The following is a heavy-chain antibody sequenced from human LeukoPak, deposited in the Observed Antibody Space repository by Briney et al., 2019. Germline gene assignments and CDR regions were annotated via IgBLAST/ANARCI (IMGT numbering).Heavy chain of an antibody. CDR2: IHHSGST. J-gene: IGHJ6*03. V-gene: IGHV4-4*02. CDR3: ARGPNGLIVRRYYYYYMDV. Sequence: PSETLSLTCAVSGGSISSSNWWSWVRQPPGKGLEWIGEIHHSGSTNYNPSLKSRVTISVDTSKNQFSLKLSSVTAADTAVYYCARGPNGLIVRRYYYYYMDVWGKGTTVTVSS. CDR1: GGSISSSNW. D-gene: IGHD3-22*01.